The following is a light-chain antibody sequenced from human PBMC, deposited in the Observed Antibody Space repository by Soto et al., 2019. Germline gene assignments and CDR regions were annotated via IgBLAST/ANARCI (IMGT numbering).Light chain of an antibody. Sequence: PGERAALSCRASQSVSSYLAWYQQKPGQAPRLLIYDASNRATGIPARFSGSGSGTDFTLTISSLQSEDFAVYYCQQYHNWPPWTFGQGTKVDIK. CDR2: DAS. J-gene: IGKJ1*01. CDR3: QQYHNWPPWT. CDR1: QSVSSY. V-gene: IGKV3-11*01.